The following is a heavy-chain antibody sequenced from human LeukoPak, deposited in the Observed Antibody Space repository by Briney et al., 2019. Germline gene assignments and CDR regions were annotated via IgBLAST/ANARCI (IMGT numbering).Heavy chain of an antibody. D-gene: IGHD2-21*02. Sequence: GGSLRLSCAASGFTFSNYGMSWVRQAPGKGLEWVSVIRGSGGGTYYADSVKGRFTISRGNSKNTVYLQMNSLRAEDAAVYYCVKARMPHCGTDCLESWGQGTLVTVSS. CDR1: GFTFSNYG. V-gene: IGHV3-23*01. J-gene: IGHJ4*02. CDR3: VKARMPHCGTDCLES. CDR2: IRGSGGGT.